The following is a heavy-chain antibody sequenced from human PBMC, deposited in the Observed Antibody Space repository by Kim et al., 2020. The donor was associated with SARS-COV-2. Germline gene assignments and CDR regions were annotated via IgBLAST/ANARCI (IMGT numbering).Heavy chain of an antibody. Sequence: LRLSCAACGFTFDDYAMHWVRQTPGKGLEWFSGINCNSGSIGYADSVKGRFTRSRNNAKRSLYLQMNRLRAEATAFYYCEKGRVAAGTLTPFDYWGQGTLVTVSS. CDR3: EKGRVAAGTLTPFDY. CDR1: GFTFDDYA. J-gene: IGHJ4*02. CDR2: INCNSGSI. V-gene: IGHV3-9*01. D-gene: IGHD6-13*01.